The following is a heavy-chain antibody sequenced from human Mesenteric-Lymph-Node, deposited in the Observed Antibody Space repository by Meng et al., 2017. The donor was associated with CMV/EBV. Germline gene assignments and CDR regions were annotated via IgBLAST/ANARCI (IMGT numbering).Heavy chain of an antibody. CDR3: AKRGYYDSSSSYAPFDF. CDR1: GFTFSSYG. Sequence: GGSLRLSCAGSGFTFSSYGMSWVRQVPGEGLEWVSGISGSGSNTHYADSVKGRFTISRDNSKNTLYPQMNSLRAEDTAVYYCAKRGYYDSSSSYAPFDFWGQGTLVTVSS. J-gene: IGHJ4*02. V-gene: IGHV3-23*01. D-gene: IGHD3-22*01. CDR2: ISGSGSNT.